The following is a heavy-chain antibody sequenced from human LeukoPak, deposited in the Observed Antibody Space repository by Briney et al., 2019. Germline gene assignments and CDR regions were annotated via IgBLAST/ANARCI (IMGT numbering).Heavy chain of an antibody. D-gene: IGHD6-13*01. J-gene: IGHJ4*02. Sequence: GGSLRLSCAASGFTFSSHAINWVRQAPGKGLEWVSGISGSGGITYYADSVKGRFTISRDNSKNTLYLQMNSLRAEDTAVYYCVKILSSAGIDYWGQGTLVTVSS. V-gene: IGHV3-23*01. CDR2: ISGSGGIT. CDR3: VKILSSAGIDY. CDR1: GFTFSSHA.